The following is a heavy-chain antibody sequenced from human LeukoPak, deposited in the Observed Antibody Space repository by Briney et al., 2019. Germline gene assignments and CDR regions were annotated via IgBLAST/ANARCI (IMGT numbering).Heavy chain of an antibody. D-gene: IGHD5-18*01. CDR3: ASGYSYGYDVY. V-gene: IGHV4-34*01. CDR2: INHSGST. CDR1: GGSFSGYY. J-gene: IGHJ4*02. Sequence: SETLSLTCAVYGGSFSGYYWSWIRQPPGKGLEWIGEINHSGSTNYNPSLKSRVTISVDTSKNQFSLKLSSVTAADTAVYYCASGYSYGYDVYWGQGTLVTVPS.